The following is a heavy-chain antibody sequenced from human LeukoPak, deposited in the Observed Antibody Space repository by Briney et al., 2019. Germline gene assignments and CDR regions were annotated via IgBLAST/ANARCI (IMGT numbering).Heavy chain of an antibody. Sequence: ASVKVSCKASGYXFTSYYIHWVRQAPGQGLEWMAWINPNSGGTNYAQKFQGRVTMTRDTSISTAYMELSRLTSDDTAVYYCARAPLGLPFDYWGQGSLVTVSS. V-gene: IGHV1-2*02. J-gene: IGHJ4*02. CDR2: INPNSGGT. CDR1: GYXFTSYY. CDR3: ARAPLGLPFDY.